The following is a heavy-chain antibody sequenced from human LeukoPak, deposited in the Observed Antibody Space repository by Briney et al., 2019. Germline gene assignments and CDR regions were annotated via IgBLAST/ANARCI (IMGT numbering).Heavy chain of an antibody. CDR1: GGSFSGYY. CDR3: ARELRFLEWFSDYMDV. CDR2: INHSGST. V-gene: IGHV4-34*01. D-gene: IGHD3-3*01. Sequence: PSETLSPTCAVYGGSFSGYYWSWIRQPPGKGLEWIGEINHSGSTNHNPSLKSRVTISVDTSKNQFSLKLSSVTAADTAVYYCARELRFLEWFSDYMDVWGKGTTVTVSS. J-gene: IGHJ6*03.